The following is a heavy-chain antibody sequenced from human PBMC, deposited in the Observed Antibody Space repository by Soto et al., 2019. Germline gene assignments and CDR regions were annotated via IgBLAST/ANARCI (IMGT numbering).Heavy chain of an antibody. D-gene: IGHD5-12*01. V-gene: IGHV3-7*01. CDR3: AREGGGYDRSLDY. Sequence: EVQLVESGGGLVQPGGSLRLACAASGFTFSSYWMSRVRQAPGKGLEWVANIKQDGSEKYYVDSVKGRFTISRDNAKNSLYLQINSLRAEDTAVYYCAREGGGYDRSLDYWGQGTLVTVSS. J-gene: IGHJ4*02. CDR2: IKQDGSEK. CDR1: GFTFSSYW.